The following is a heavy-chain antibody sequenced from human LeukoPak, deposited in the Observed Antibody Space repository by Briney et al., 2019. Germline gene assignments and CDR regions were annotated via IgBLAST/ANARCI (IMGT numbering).Heavy chain of an antibody. D-gene: IGHD3-9*01. J-gene: IGHJ6*02. Sequence: PSETLSLTCAVSGGSISGYYWSWIRQPPGKGLEWIGYIHYSGSTNYNPSLKSRVTISVDTSKNQFSLKLSSVTAADTAVYYCARDILTGRYGMDVWGQGTTVTVSS. CDR2: IHYSGST. V-gene: IGHV4-59*01. CDR3: ARDILTGRYGMDV. CDR1: GGSISGYY.